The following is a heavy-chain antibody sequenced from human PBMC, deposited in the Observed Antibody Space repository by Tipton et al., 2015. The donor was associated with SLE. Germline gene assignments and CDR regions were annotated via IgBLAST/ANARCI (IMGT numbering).Heavy chain of an antibody. Sequence: LRLSCTVSGGSISSGGYYWSWIRQHPGKGLEWIGYIYYSGSTHYNPSLKSRVTISVDTSKNQFSLKLSSVTAADTAVYYCAMMQWLPFPFDYWGQGTLVTVSS. D-gene: IGHD6-19*01. V-gene: IGHV4-31*02. J-gene: IGHJ4*02. CDR1: GGSISSGGYY. CDR3: AMMQWLPFPFDY. CDR2: IYYSGST.